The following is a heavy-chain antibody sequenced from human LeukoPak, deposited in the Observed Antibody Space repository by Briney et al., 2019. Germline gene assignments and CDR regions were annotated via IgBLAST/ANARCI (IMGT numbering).Heavy chain of an antibody. CDR2: IQADGSEK. CDR3: ARDRSHYGDAYDI. V-gene: IGHV3-7*01. Sequence: PGGSLRLSCAGSGFTFQNYWMTWVRQAPEKGLEWVATIQADGSEKLHVDSVKGRFTISRDNANNSLHLQMNSLRVDDTAVYYCARDRSHYGDAYDIWGQGTMVTVSS. CDR1: GFTFQNYW. J-gene: IGHJ3*02. D-gene: IGHD1-26*01.